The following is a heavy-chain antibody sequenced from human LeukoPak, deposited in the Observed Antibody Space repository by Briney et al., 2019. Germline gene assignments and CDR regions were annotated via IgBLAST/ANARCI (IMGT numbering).Heavy chain of an antibody. CDR2: IRYDGRNK. D-gene: IGHD6-19*01. CDR1: GFTFSSYG. Sequence: GGSLRLSCAASGFTFSSYGMHWVRQAPGKGLEWVTFIRYDGRNKYYADSVKGRFTISRDNSKNTLYLQMNSLRAEDTAVYYCARGSSGWSPAPFDYWGQGTLVTVSS. V-gene: IGHV3-30*02. CDR3: ARGSSGWSPAPFDY. J-gene: IGHJ4*02.